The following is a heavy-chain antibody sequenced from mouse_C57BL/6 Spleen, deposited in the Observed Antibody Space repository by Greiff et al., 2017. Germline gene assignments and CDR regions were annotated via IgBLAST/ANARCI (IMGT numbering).Heavy chain of an antibody. CDR1: GFTFSSYA. D-gene: IGHD2-1*01. J-gene: IGHJ2*01. V-gene: IGHV5-4*03. CDR3: ARGDGNYLYYFDY. Sequence: EVKLVESGGGLVKPGGSLKLSCAASGFTFSSYAMSWVRQTPEKRLEWVATISDGGSYTYYPDNVKGRFTISRDNAKNNLYLQMSHLKSEDTAMYYCARGDGNYLYYFDYWGQGTTLTVSS. CDR2: ISDGGSYT.